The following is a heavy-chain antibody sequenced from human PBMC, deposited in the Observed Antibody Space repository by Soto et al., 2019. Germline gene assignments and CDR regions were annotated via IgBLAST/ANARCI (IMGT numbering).Heavy chain of an antibody. J-gene: IGHJ6*02. D-gene: IGHD1-26*01. CDR3: GRVLLHLIVVDV. CDR1: GFTFSTYC. V-gene: IGHV3-7*01. Sequence: GGSLRLSCAVSGFTFSTYCMTWVRQAPGKGLEWVANVKKDGRDNYCVDSVKGRLTISRDNAYKPLYLQRISLIRGHNFSPQEGRVLLHLIVVDVWGQGPQVTVYS. CDR2: VKKDGRDN.